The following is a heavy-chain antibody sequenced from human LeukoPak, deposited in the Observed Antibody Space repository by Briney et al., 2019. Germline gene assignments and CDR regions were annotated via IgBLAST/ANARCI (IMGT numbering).Heavy chain of an antibody. Sequence: SETLSLTCTVSGVSISSYYWSWIRQPPGKGLEWIGYIYYSGSTNYNPSLKSRVTISVDTSKNQFSLKLSSVTAADTAVYYCARGPNSGYGRFDYWGQGTLVTVSS. V-gene: IGHV4-59*01. D-gene: IGHD5-12*01. CDR1: GVSISSYY. CDR3: ARGPNSGYGRFDY. J-gene: IGHJ4*02. CDR2: IYYSGST.